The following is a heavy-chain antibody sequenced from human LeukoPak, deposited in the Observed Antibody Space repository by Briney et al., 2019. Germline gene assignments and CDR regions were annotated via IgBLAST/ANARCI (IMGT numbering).Heavy chain of an antibody. CDR3: ARDYVGDKVRFDY. CDR1: GFTFSSYS. D-gene: IGHD3-10*02. Sequence: GGSLRLSCAASGFTFSSYSMNWVRQAPGKGLEWVSYISSSSTIYYADSVKGRFTISRDNAKNSLYLQMNSLRAEDTAVYYCARDYVGDKVRFDYWGQGTLVTVSS. V-gene: IGHV3-48*01. J-gene: IGHJ4*02. CDR2: ISSSSTI.